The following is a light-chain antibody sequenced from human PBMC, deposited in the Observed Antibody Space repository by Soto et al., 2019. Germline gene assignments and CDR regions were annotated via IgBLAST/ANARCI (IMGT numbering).Light chain of an antibody. CDR2: DAS. Sequence: DVQMTQSPSTLSASVGDRVTITCRASQSISGWLAWYQQAPGKAPKLLIFDASSLESGVPSRFSGSGSGTEFTLTISSLQPDDFATYYCQHYNTFSFTFGQGTKLEI. CDR1: QSISGW. V-gene: IGKV1-5*01. CDR3: QHYNTFSFT. J-gene: IGKJ2*01.